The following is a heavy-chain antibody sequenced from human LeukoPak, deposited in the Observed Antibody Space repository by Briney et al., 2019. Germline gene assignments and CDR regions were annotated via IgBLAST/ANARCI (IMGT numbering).Heavy chain of an antibody. V-gene: IGHV3-53*01. Sequence: GGSLSLSCAASGFTASSNYMSWVRQAPGKGLEWVSVIYSGGSTYYADSVKGRFTISRDNPKNTLYLQMNSLRVENTAVYYCAREGIAVAGTSMDYWGQGTLVTVSS. CDR3: AREGIAVAGTSMDY. CDR1: GFTASSNY. CDR2: IYSGGST. D-gene: IGHD6-19*01. J-gene: IGHJ4*02.